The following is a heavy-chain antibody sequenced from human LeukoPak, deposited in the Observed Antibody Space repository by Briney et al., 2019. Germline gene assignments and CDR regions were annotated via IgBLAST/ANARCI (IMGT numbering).Heavy chain of an antibody. V-gene: IGHV4-59*08. CDR2: IYYSGST. CDR1: GDSISSYY. Sequence: SETLSLTCTVSGDSISSYYWSWIRQPPGKGLEWIGYIYYSGSTNYNPSLKSRVTISVDTSKNQFSLKLSSVTAADTAVYYCARHQERWEPFDYWGQGTLVTVSS. D-gene: IGHD1-26*01. J-gene: IGHJ4*02. CDR3: ARHQERWEPFDY.